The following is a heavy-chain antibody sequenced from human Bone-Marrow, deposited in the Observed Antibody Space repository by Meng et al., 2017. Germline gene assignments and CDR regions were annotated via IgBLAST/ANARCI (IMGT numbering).Heavy chain of an antibody. J-gene: IGHJ5*02. Sequence: QVPRVQAGAEVKKPGASLKVSCKASGYTFTGYYMHWVRQAAGQGPEWMGWLNPRTGNTGYAQKFQGRVTLTRDTSRSTAYMELSSLTSDDTAIYYCARDYGGNSGRFDPWGQGTLVTVSS. CDR1: GYTFTGYY. D-gene: IGHD4-23*01. CDR2: LNPRTGNT. V-gene: IGHV1-8*02. CDR3: ARDYGGNSGRFDP.